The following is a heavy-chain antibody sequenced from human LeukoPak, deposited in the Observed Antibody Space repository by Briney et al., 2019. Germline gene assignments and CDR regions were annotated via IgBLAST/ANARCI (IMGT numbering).Heavy chain of an antibody. Sequence: PGRSLRLSCAASGFTFSAYGMHWVRQAPGKGLEWVAVIWYDGSNKYYADSVKGRFTISRDNSKNTLYLQMNSLRADDTAVYYCARDGTTGYGMDVWGQGTTVTVSS. CDR3: ARDGTTGYGMDV. CDR2: IWYDGSNK. CDR1: GFTFSAYG. D-gene: IGHD4-17*01. V-gene: IGHV3-33*01. J-gene: IGHJ6*02.